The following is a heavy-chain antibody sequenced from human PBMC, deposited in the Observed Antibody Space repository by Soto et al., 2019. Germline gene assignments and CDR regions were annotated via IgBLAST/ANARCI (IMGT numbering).Heavy chain of an antibody. D-gene: IGHD2-21*01. CDR2: ISPKSTYR. CDR1: GFPFSDYY. V-gene: IGHV3-11*06. CDR3: TRGGGGGLFEH. Sequence: GGSLRLSCATSGFPFSDYYMSWIRQAPGKGLEWLSHISPKSTYRNYADSVKGRFTISRDNTKSSLFLQMNSLGVEDTAVYYCTRGGGGGLFEHWGQGVLVTSPQ. J-gene: IGHJ4*02.